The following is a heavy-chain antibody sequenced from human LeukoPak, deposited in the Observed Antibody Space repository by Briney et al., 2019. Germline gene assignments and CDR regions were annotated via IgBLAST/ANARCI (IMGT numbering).Heavy chain of an antibody. CDR1: GGSIRNYY. J-gene: IGHJ4*02. V-gene: IGHV4-4*07. CDR2: IYTSGST. CDR3: ARGHYDTSGYCLDY. Sequence: SETLSLTCTVSGGSIRNYYWSWIRQPAGKGLEWIGRIYTSGSTNYNPSLKSRVTMSVDTSKNQFSLKLSSVTAADTAVYYCARGHYDTSGYCLDYWGQGTLVADSP. D-gene: IGHD3-22*01.